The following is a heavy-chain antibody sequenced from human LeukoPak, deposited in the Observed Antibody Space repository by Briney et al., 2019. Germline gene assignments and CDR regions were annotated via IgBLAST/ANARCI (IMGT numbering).Heavy chain of an antibody. Sequence: PSETLSLTCTVSGGSISSYYWSWIRQPPGKGLEWIGYIYYSGSTNYNPSLKSRVTISVDTSKNQFSLKLSSVTAADTAVYYCARGFEYCSSGGSCPPDYWGQGTLVTVSS. D-gene: IGHD2-15*01. CDR3: ARGFEYCSSGGSCPPDY. CDR2: IYYSGST. V-gene: IGHV4-59*01. J-gene: IGHJ4*02. CDR1: GGSISSYY.